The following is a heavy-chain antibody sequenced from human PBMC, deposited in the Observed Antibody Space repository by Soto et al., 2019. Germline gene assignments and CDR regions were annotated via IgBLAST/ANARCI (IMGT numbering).Heavy chain of an antibody. CDR3: SKGYTGYDLRCCYFDY. CDR2: IYHSGST. V-gene: IGHV4-30-2*01. Sequence: QLQLQESGSGLVKPSQTLSLTCAVSGGSISSGGYSWSWIRQPPGMVLEWIGYIYHSGSTYYNPSLKSRVTTSVDRSKNQCALKLSSVTAADTAVYDCSKGYTGYDLRCCYFDYWGQGTLVPVS. D-gene: IGHD5-12*01. CDR1: GGSISSGGYS. J-gene: IGHJ4*02.